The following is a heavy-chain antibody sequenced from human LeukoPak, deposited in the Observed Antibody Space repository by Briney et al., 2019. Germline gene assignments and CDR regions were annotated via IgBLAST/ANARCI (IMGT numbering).Heavy chain of an antibody. CDR2: IHYTGST. CDR1: GGSFSGYY. V-gene: IGHV4-59*01. J-gene: IGHJ5*02. CDR3: ARGGYYGSGNDFRFDP. D-gene: IGHD3-10*01. Sequence: SETLSLTCAVYGGSFSGYYWSWIRQPPGKGLECIGYIHYTGSTNYNPSLKSRVTISVDTSKSQLSLKLSSVTAADTAIYYCARGGYYGSGNDFRFDPWGQGTLVTVSS.